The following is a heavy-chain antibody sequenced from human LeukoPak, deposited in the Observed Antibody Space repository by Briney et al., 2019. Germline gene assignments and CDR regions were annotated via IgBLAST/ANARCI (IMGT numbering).Heavy chain of an antibody. CDR2: IRYDGSNK. D-gene: IGHD6-19*01. Sequence: GGSLRLSCAASGFTFSSYDIHWVRQAPGKGLEWVAFIRYDGSNKYYADSVRGRFTIPRDNSKNTLYRQMNSLRAEDTAVYFCAKGSKAVLFTRDHYMDVWGKGTTVTISS. CDR1: GFTFSSYD. V-gene: IGHV3-30*02. CDR3: AKGSKAVLFTRDHYMDV. J-gene: IGHJ6*03.